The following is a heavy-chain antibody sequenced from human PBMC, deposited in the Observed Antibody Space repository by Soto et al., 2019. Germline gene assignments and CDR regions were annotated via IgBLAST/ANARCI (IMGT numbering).Heavy chain of an antibody. CDR3: AKDDDFGGGPSYYYYYMDF. Sequence: GGSLRLSCAASGFTFSSYAMSWVRQAPGKGLEWVSAISGSGGSTYYADSVKGRFTISRDNSKNTLYLQMNSLRAEDTAGYYCAKDDDFGGGPSYYYYYMDFWGKGPTVPVSS. CDR1: GFTFSSYA. V-gene: IGHV3-23*01. D-gene: IGHD3-3*01. CDR2: ISGSGGST. J-gene: IGHJ6*03.